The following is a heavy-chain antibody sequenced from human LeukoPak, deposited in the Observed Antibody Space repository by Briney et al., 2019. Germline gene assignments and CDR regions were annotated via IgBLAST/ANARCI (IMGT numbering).Heavy chain of an antibody. J-gene: IGHJ4*02. CDR1: GYTFTGYY. Sequence: ASVKVSCKASGYTFTGYYMHWVRQAPGQGLEWMGWINPNSGGTNYAQKFQGRVTMTRDTSISTAYMELSRLRSDDTAVYYCARVMGRYCSSNSCYVDYWGQGTLVTVSS. CDR3: ARVMGRYCSSNSCYVDY. CDR2: INPNSGGT. V-gene: IGHV1-2*02. D-gene: IGHD2-2*01.